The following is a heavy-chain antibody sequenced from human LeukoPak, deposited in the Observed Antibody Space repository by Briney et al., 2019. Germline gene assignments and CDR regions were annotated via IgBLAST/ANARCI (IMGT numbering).Heavy chain of an antibody. CDR1: GFTFSDYY. Sequence: PGGSLRLSCAASGFTFSDYYMSWIRQAPGKGLEWVSYISSSGSTMYYADSVKGRFTISRDNAKNSLYLQMNSLRAEDTAVYYCARRVAGWYYYYYMDVWGKGTTVTVSS. J-gene: IGHJ6*03. D-gene: IGHD2-15*01. V-gene: IGHV3-11*04. CDR3: ARRVAGWYYYYYMDV. CDR2: ISSSGSTM.